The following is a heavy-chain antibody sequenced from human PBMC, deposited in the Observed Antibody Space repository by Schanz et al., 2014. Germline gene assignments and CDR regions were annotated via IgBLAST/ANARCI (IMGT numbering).Heavy chain of an antibody. CDR1: GYTFISYF. CDR3: ARAAYGGYTSTPLRY. V-gene: IGHV1-46*01. Sequence: QVQLVQSGAEVKKPGASVKVSCKASGYTFISYFIHWVRQAPGQGLEWMGIINPTGGSTSYAQRFQGRVPVTRDPSTSTVYMELSSLRSEDTAVYYCARAAYGGYTSTPLRYWGQGTLVTVSS. J-gene: IGHJ4*02. CDR2: INPTGGST. D-gene: IGHD5-12*01.